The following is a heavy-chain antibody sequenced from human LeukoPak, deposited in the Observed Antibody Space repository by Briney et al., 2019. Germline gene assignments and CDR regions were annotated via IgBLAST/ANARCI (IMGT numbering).Heavy chain of an antibody. CDR1: GGTFSTYA. Sequence: SVKVSCKASGGTFSTYAITWVRQAPGQGLEWMGGLIPNFGTARGAQKFQGRVTITADESTSTAYMELSSLRSEDTAVYYCARVRVSGVDFGDYDEVFWGQGTLVTVSS. D-gene: IGHD4-17*01. CDR2: LIPNFGTA. J-gene: IGHJ4*02. CDR3: ARVRVSGVDFGDYDEVF. V-gene: IGHV1-69*13.